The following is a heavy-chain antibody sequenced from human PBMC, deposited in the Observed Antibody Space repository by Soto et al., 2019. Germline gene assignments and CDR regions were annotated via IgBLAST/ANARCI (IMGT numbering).Heavy chain of an antibody. J-gene: IGHJ4*02. CDR3: AKDRPRWSYCSSTSCGDDLGFDY. CDR2: ISGSGGST. V-gene: IGHV3-23*01. CDR1: GFTFSSYA. D-gene: IGHD2-2*01. Sequence: HPGGSLRLSCAASGFTFSSYAMSWVRQAPGKGLEWVSAISGSGGSTYYADSVKGRFTISRDNSKNTLYLQMNSLRAEDTAVYYCAKDRPRWSYCSSTSCGDDLGFDYWGQGTLVTVSS.